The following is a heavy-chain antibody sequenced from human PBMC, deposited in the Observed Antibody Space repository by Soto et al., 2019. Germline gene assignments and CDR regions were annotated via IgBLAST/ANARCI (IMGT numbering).Heavy chain of an antibody. CDR3: ARPRFLNYYMDV. CDR2: ISSSGSTI. Sequence: TGGSLILSCAASGFTFSDYYMSWIRQAPGKGLEWVSYISSSGSTIYYADSVKGRFTISRDNAKNSLYLQMNSLRAEDTAVYYCARPRFLNYYMDVWGKGTTVTVSS. V-gene: IGHV3-11*01. J-gene: IGHJ6*03. D-gene: IGHD3-3*01. CDR1: GFTFSDYY.